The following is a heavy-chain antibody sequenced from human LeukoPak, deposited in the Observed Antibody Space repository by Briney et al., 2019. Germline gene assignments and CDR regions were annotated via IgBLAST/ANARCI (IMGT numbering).Heavy chain of an antibody. CDR2: INHRGST. CDR3: ARDLAKGRRGVTRDY. D-gene: IGHD3-10*01. J-gene: IGHJ4*02. Sequence: PSETLSLTXAVYDGSFSGYYWSWIRQAPGKGLEWIGEINHRGSTNYNPSLKGRVTISVDTSKNTFSLKLSSVTAADTAVYYCARDLAKGRRGVTRDYWGQGTLVTVSS. V-gene: IGHV4-34*01. CDR1: DGSFSGYY.